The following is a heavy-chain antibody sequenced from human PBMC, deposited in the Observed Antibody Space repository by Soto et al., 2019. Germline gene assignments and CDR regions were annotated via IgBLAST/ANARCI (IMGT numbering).Heavy chain of an antibody. Sequence: QVQVVESGGGVVQPGRSLRLSCAASGFTFSSFGMHWVRQAPGKGLEWVSLIWYDGSKKSYGDSVKGRFTISRDNSRNTVYLQMNSLRADDTAVYYCALEASYYSLWSGYYPSRNGMDVWGQGTTVTVSS. V-gene: IGHV3-33*01. CDR2: IWYDGSKK. CDR1: GFTFSSFG. J-gene: IGHJ6*02. D-gene: IGHD3-3*01. CDR3: ALEASYYSLWSGYYPSRNGMDV.